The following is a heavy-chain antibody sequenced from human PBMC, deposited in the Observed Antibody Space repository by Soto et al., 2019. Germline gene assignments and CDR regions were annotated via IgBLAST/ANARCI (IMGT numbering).Heavy chain of an antibody. CDR2: IIHSGST. CDR1: GGSLSRYH. J-gene: IGHJ4*01. D-gene: IGHD3-10*01. V-gene: IGHV4-34*12. Sequence: XXTLSLAFAVSGGSLSRYHCRWIRHPPGKGLEWLGDIIHSGSTNYNPSLKSRVTISVDTSKNQFSLKLSSVTAADTAVYYCARSGSGIGCDYWGQGILVTVSS. CDR3: ARSGSGIGCDY.